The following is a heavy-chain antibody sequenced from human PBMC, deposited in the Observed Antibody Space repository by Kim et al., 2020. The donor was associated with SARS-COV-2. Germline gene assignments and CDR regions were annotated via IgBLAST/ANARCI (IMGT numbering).Heavy chain of an antibody. CDR1: GGTFSSYA. Sequence: SVKVSCKASGGTFSSYAISWVRQAPGQGLEWMGGIIPIFGTASYAQKFQGRVTITADESTSTAYMELSSLRSEDTAVYYCARDPKAYYDSSGYWDAFDIWGQGTMVTVSS. D-gene: IGHD3-22*01. V-gene: IGHV1-69*13. CDR2: IIPIFGTA. J-gene: IGHJ3*02. CDR3: ARDPKAYYDSSGYWDAFDI.